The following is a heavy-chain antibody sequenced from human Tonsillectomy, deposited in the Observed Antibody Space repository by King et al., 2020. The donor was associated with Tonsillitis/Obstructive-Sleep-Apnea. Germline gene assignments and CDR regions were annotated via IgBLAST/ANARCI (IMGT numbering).Heavy chain of an antibody. V-gene: IGHV1-46*01. D-gene: IGHD4-17*01. CDR2: INPSGGST. CDR3: AREGRHYGARGAFDI. J-gene: IGHJ3*02. CDR1: GYTFTSYY. Sequence: VQLVESGAEVKKPGASVKVSCKASGYTFTSYYMHWVRQAPGQGLEWMGIINPSGGSTSYAQKFQGRVTMTRDTSTSTVYMELSSLRSEDTAVYYCAREGRHYGARGAFDIWGQGTMVTVSS.